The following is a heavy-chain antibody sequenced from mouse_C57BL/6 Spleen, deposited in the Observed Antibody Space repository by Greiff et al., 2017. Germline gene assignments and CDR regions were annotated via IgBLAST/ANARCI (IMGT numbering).Heavy chain of an antibody. CDR1: VYTFTDYY. V-gene: IGHV1-77*01. Sequence: VQLQPSGAELVKPGASVKISCKASVYTFTDYYINWVNQRPGQGLALICKLGPGCGSNYYNEKFNGKATLTADKSSSTAYMQLSSLTSEDSAVYFCSSPLGFAYWGQGTLVTVSA. CDR2: LGPGCGSN. CDR3: SSPLGFAY. J-gene: IGHJ3*01.